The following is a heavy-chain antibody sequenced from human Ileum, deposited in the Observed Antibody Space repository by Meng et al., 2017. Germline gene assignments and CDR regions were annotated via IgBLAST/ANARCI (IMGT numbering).Heavy chain of an antibody. V-gene: IGHV2-5*02. D-gene: IGHD1-26*01. Sequence: GPTLVKPTQTLTLTCTFSGFSLRTTSGVGVGWIRQPPGKALEWLAVIYWDDDRRYSPSLKSRLTITKDTSKNQVVLTMTKMDSVDTGTYYCAHKNGYYDPSFDYWGQGKLVTVSS. J-gene: IGHJ4*02. CDR1: GFSLRTTSGVG. CDR3: AHKNGYYDPSFDY. CDR2: IYWDDDR.